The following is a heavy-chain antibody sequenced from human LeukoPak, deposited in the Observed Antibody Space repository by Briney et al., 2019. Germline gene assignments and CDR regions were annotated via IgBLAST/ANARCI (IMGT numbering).Heavy chain of an antibody. CDR3: ARAAYCSSTSCYGWFDP. D-gene: IGHD2-2*01. CDR2: IYYSGST. V-gene: IGHV4-31*03. Sequence: PSETLSLTCTFSGGSISSGGYNWSRIRPPPGKGLEWDGYIYYSGSTYYNPSLKSRVTISVDTSKNQFSLKLSSVTAADTAVYYCARAAYCSSTSCYGWFDPWGQGTLVTVSS. CDR1: GGSISSGGYN. J-gene: IGHJ5*02.